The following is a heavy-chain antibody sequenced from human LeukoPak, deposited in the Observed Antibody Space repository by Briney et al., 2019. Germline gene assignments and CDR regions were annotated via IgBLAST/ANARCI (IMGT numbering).Heavy chain of an antibody. D-gene: IGHD2-2*01. J-gene: IGHJ4*02. V-gene: IGHV3-23*01. CDR3: AKDPCSSTSCYPFDY. CDR1: GFTFSSYA. CDR2: ISGSGGST. Sequence: PGGSLRLSCAASGFTFSSYAMSWVRQAPGKGLEWVSAISGSGGSTYYADSVKGRFTISRNNSKNTLYLQMNSLRAEDTAVYYCAKDPCSSTSCYPFDYWGQGTLVTVSS.